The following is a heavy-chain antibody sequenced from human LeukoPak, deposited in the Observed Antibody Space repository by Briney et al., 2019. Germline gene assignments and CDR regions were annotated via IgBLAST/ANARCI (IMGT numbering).Heavy chain of an antibody. CDR2: MNSDGSNT. J-gene: IGHJ4*02. Sequence: GGSLRLSCAASGFTFSRYWMHWVRQAPGEGLVWVSRMNSDGSNTNYADSVKGRFTISRDNAKNTLYLQMNRQRAADTAVYDCARDICSGIGCYPRAPFDYWGQGTLVTVSS. CDR3: ARDICSGIGCYPRAPFDY. CDR1: GFTFSRYW. V-gene: IGHV3-74*01. D-gene: IGHD2-15*01.